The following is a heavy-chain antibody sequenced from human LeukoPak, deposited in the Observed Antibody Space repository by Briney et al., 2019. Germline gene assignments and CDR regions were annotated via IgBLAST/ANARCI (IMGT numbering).Heavy chain of an antibody. CDR3: ARHPHYYFDNSAR. V-gene: IGHV4-39*01. Sequence: SETLSLTCTVSGGSVRTSNSYWGWIRQPPGKGLEWIGSMFYSGNTYYNPSLKSRVTISVDTSENQLSLRLSSVTAADTAVYYCARHPHYYFDNSARWGQGTLVTVSS. CDR2: MFYSGNT. D-gene: IGHD3-22*01. CDR1: GGSVRTSNSY. J-gene: IGHJ4*02.